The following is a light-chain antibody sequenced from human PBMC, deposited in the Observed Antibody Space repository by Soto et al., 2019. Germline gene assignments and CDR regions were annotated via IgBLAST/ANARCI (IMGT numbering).Light chain of an antibody. CDR1: QSISSY. V-gene: IGKV1-5*01. CDR3: QQYNSYSRWT. CDR2: DAS. J-gene: IGKJ1*01. Sequence: DIQMTQSPSSLSASVGDRVTITCRASQSISSYLNWYQQKSGKAPKLLIYDASSLESGVPSRFSGSGSGTEFTLTISSLQPDDFATYYCQQYNSYSRWTFGQGTKV.